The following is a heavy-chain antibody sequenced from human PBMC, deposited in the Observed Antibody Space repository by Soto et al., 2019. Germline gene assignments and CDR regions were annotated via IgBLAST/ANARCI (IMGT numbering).Heavy chain of an antibody. V-gene: IGHV1-46*01. CDR1: GYPFTSYY. D-gene: IGHD3-22*01. Sequence: ASVKVSCKASGYPFTSYYMHWVRQAPGQWLEWMGIINHSGGSTSYAQKFQGRVTMTRDTSTSTVYMELSSLRSEDTAVYYCARGPSVLDSSGYYYARAFDYWGQGTLVTSPQ. CDR2: INHSGGST. J-gene: IGHJ4*02. CDR3: ARGPSVLDSSGYYYARAFDY.